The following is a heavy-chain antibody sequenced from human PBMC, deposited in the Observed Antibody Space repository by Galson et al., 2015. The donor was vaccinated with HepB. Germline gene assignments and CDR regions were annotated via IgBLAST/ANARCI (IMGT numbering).Heavy chain of an antibody. CDR2: ISAYNGNT. CDR1: GYTFTSYG. J-gene: IGHJ3*02. CDR3: ARDYYDSSGYQTGAFDI. D-gene: IGHD3-22*01. V-gene: IGHV1-18*01. Sequence: SVKVSCKASGYTFTSYGISWVRQAPGQGLEWMGWISAYNGNTNYAQKLQGRVTMTTDTSTSTAYMELRSLRSDDTAVYYCARDYYDSSGYQTGAFDIWGQGTMVTVSS.